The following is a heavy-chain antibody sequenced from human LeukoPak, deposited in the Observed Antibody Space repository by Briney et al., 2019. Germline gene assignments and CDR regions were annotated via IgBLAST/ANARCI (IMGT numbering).Heavy chain of an antibody. Sequence: PSETLSLTCTVSGGSISSGSYYWGWIRQPPGKGLEWIGSIYYSGSTYYNPSLKSRVTISVDRSKNQFSLKLSSVTAADTAVYYCARAKGREMATIQAFDIWGQGTMVTVSS. D-gene: IGHD5-24*01. CDR1: GGSISSGSYY. CDR2: IYYSGST. V-gene: IGHV4-39*07. CDR3: ARAKGREMATIQAFDI. J-gene: IGHJ3*02.